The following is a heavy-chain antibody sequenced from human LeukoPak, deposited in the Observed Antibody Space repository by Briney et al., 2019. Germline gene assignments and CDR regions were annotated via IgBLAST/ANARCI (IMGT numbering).Heavy chain of an antibody. CDR3: ATRIAVAGLLGYYFDY. V-gene: IGHV1-24*01. D-gene: IGHD6-19*01. J-gene: IGHJ4*02. CDR1: GYTFTSYG. CDR2: LDPEDGET. Sequence: ASVKVSCKASGYTFTSYGISWVRQAPGKGLEWMGGLDPEDGETIYAQKFQGRVTMTEDTSTDTAYMELSSLRSEDTAVYYCATRIAVAGLLGYYFDYWGQGTLVTVSS.